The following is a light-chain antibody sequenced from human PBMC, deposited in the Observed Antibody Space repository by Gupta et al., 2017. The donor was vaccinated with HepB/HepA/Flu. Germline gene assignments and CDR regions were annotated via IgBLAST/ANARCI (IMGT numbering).Light chain of an antibody. CDR2: QTD. CDR1: ELGDKY. J-gene: IGLJ2*01. CDR3: QTWDTGTVV. V-gene: IGLV3-1*01. Sequence: SYEVNQPPSASVSPGQTATIPCSGEELGDKYVSWYQQKPGQSPVLVIFQTDRRPSGIPERFSGSNSGNTATLTISGTQALDESDFYCQTWDTGTVVFGGGTRLTVL.